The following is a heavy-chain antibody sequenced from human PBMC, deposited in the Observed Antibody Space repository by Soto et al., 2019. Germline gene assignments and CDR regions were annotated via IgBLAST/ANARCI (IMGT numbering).Heavy chain of an antibody. CDR1: GYTFTGYY. CDR2: INPNSGGT. J-gene: IGHJ5*02. V-gene: IGHV1-2*04. D-gene: IGHD2-2*01. Sequence: GASVKVSCKASGYTFTGYYMHWVRQAPGQGLEWMGWINPNSGGTNYAQKFQGWVTMTRDTSISTAYMELSRLRSDDTAVYYCAREGRIADIVVVPAAMALGHWFDPWGQGTLVTVSS. CDR3: AREGRIADIVVVPAAMALGHWFDP.